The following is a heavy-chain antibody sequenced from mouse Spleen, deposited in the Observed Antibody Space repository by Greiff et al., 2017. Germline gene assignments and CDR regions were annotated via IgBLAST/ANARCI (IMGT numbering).Heavy chain of an antibody. CDR2: ISSGGSYT. Sequence: EVMLVESGGDLVKPGGSLKLSCAASGFTFSSYGMSWVRQTPDKRLEWVATISSGGSYTYYPDSVKGRFTISRDNAKNTLYLQMSSLKSEDTAMYYCARRNYYGSSLYYFDYWGQGTTLTVSS. D-gene: IGHD1-1*01. J-gene: IGHJ2*01. V-gene: IGHV5-6*02. CDR1: GFTFSSYG. CDR3: ARRNYYGSSLYYFDY.